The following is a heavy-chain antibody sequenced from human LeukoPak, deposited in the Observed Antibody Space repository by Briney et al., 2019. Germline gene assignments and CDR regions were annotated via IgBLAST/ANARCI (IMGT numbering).Heavy chain of an antibody. J-gene: IGHJ4*02. CDR3: ARDTVIPYYQVGTPND. V-gene: IGHV3-74*01. CDR1: GFIFSSYW. D-gene: IGHD1-26*01. Sequence: GGSLRLAWAPAGFIFSSYWMHWVRQAPGKVLGWVARIKSDGSGTRYAAPVKGRFTISRDNAKNRIYQQMNSMRAEDTAVYYCARDTVIPYYQVGTPNDWGQGTLVTVSS. CDR2: IKSDGSGT.